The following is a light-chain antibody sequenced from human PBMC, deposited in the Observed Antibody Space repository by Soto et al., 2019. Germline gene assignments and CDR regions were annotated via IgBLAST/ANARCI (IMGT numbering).Light chain of an antibody. J-gene: IGLJ1*01. Sequence: QSVLTQPSSVSGAPGQRVTISCTGSSSNIGAGYDVHWYQQLPGTAPKLLIYGNSNRPSGVPDRFSGSKSGTSASLAITGLQAEDEADYYCQSYDNSLSGFYVFGTGTKVTVL. CDR1: SSNIGAGYD. V-gene: IGLV1-40*01. CDR3: QSYDNSLSGFYV. CDR2: GNS.